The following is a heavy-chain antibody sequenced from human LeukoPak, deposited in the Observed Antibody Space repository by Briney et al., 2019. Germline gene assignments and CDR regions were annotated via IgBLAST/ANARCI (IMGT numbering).Heavy chain of an antibody. CDR2: ISSSSSTI. V-gene: IGHV3-48*04. Sequence: GGSLRLSCAASGFTFSSYSMTWVRQAPGKGLEWVSYISSSSSTIYYADSVKGRFTISRDNAKNSLYLQMNSLRAEDTAVYYCARGYYYDSSGYPRERYNWFDPWGQGTLVNVSS. D-gene: IGHD3-22*01. J-gene: IGHJ5*02. CDR1: GFTFSSYS. CDR3: ARGYYYDSSGYPRERYNWFDP.